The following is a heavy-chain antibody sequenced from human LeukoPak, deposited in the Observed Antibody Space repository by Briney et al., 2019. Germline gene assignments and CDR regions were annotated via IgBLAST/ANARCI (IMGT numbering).Heavy chain of an antibody. D-gene: IGHD3-3*01. Sequence: GGSLRLSCAASGFTFSDYYMSWIRQAPGKGLEWVSYISSNGSTIYYADSVKGRFTISRDNAKNSLYLQMNSLRAEDTAVYYCAAYTYYDFWRGIGGWFDPWGQGTLVTVSS. J-gene: IGHJ5*02. CDR3: AAYTYYDFWRGIGGWFDP. V-gene: IGHV3-11*01. CDR2: ISSNGSTI. CDR1: GFTFSDYY.